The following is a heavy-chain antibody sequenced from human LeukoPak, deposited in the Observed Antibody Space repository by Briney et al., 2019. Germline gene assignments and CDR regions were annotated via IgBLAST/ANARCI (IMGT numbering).Heavy chain of an antibody. V-gene: IGHV4-31*03. D-gene: IGHD5-12*01. CDR3: ARGERGYGGYDYTLGTYYYYYYMDV. Sequence: KPSQTLSLTCTVSGGSISSGGYYWSWIRQHPGQGLEWIGYIYYSGSTYYNPSLKSRVTISVDTSKNQFSLKLSSVTAADTAVYYCARGERGYGGYDYTLGTYYYYYYMDVWGKGTTVTVSS. CDR2: IYYSGST. J-gene: IGHJ6*03. CDR1: GGSISSGGYY.